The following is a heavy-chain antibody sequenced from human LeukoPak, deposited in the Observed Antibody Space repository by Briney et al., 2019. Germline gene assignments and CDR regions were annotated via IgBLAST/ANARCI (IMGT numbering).Heavy chain of an antibody. CDR2: IYPGDSDA. J-gene: IGHJ4*02. V-gene: IGHV5-51*01. CDR1: GYSFTNYW. Sequence: GESLKISCQGSGYSFTNYWIGWVRQMPGKGLEWMGIIYPGDSDARYSPSFQGQVTISADKSISTAYLQWSSLKASDTALYYCAKLQFGLSAGSTFDFWGQGTLVTVSS. CDR3: AKLQFGLSAGSTFDF. D-gene: IGHD3-16*02.